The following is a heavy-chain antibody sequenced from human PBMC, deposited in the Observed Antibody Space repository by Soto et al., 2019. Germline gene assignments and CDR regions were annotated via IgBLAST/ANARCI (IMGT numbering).Heavy chain of an antibody. D-gene: IGHD3-3*01. V-gene: IGHV2-5*02. Sequence: QITLRESGPTLVKPTQTLTLTCTFSGFSLSTTGLGVGWIRQPPGRALECLAIIYWDDDKRYMSSLKSRLTITKDTSKNQVVLTVTNIDPVDTATYSCARTLPSLPGYYTFDSWGQGTLVTVSS. CDR1: GFSLSTTGLG. CDR2: IYWDDDK. CDR3: ARTLPSLPGYYTFDS. J-gene: IGHJ4*02.